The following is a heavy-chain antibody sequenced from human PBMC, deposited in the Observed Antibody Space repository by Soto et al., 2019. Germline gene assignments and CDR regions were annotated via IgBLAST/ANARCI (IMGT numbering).Heavy chain of an antibody. J-gene: IGHJ3*02. CDR1: GGSISSYY. V-gene: IGHV4-59*08. CDR3: AGWYSSAFDI. D-gene: IGHD6-13*01. CDR2: IYYSGST. Sequence: QVQLQESGPGLVKPSETLSLTCTVSGGSISSYYWSWIRQPPGKGLEWIGYIYYSGSTNYNPTLKCRVTKAVDTSKNQSSLKLSSVTAADTAVDYCAGWYSSAFDIWGHGTMVTVSS.